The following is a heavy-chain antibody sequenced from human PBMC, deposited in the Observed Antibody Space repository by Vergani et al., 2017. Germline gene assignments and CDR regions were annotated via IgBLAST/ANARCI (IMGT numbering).Heavy chain of an antibody. CDR1: GGSISSGGYY. V-gene: IGHV4-31*03. Sequence: QVQLQESGPGLVKPSQTLSLTCTVSGGSISSGGYYWSWIRQHPGKGLEWIGYIYYSGSTYYNPSLKSRVTISVDTSKNQFSLKLSSVTAADTAVYYCARVISGFRIAAAGTGYYYYMDVWGKGTTVTVSS. CDR3: ARVISGFRIAAAGTGYYYYMDV. J-gene: IGHJ6*03. D-gene: IGHD6-13*01. CDR2: IYYSGST.